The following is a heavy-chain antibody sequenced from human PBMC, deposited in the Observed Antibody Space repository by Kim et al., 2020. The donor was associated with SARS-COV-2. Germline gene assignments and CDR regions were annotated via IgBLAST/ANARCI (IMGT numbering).Heavy chain of an antibody. V-gene: IGHV4-34*01. CDR2: INHSGST. CDR1: GGSFSGYY. J-gene: IGHJ4*02. CDR3: ARVGYSGYDSTRDY. D-gene: IGHD5-12*01. Sequence: SETLSLTCAVYGGSFSGYYWSWIRQPPGKGLEWIGEINHSGSTNYNPSLKSRVTISVDTSKNQFSLKLSSVTAADTAVYYCARVGYSGYDSTRDYWGQGTLVTVSS.